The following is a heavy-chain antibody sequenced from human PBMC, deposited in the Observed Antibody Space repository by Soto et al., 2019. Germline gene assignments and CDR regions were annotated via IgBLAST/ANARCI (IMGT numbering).Heavy chain of an antibody. D-gene: IGHD2-2*01. V-gene: IGHV1-18*01. CDR3: ARVIPGAEAWFDP. J-gene: IGHJ5*02. CDR1: GYTFTNFG. Sequence: VSCKASGYTFTNFGVTWVRQAPGQGLEWMGWISAYTDDPNYAQKFQGRVTMTIDTSTSTAYMDLRSLTSDDTAVYYCARVIPGAEAWFDPWGQGTLVTVSS. CDR2: ISAYTDDP.